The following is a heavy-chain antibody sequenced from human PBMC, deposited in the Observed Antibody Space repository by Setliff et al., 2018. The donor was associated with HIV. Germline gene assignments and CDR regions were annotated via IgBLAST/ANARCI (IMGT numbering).Heavy chain of an antibody. CDR3: ARESGCSGGSCTYGYFDL. CDR1: GGSISSYY. V-gene: IGHV4-59*01. D-gene: IGHD2-15*01. Sequence: SETLSLTCTVSGGSISSYYWSWIRQPPGKGLEWVGYIYHSGSTIYNPSLKSRVTISADTSKNKFSLNLSSVTAADTAVYYCARESGCSGGSCTYGYFDLWGRGTLVTVSS. J-gene: IGHJ2*01. CDR2: IYHSGST.